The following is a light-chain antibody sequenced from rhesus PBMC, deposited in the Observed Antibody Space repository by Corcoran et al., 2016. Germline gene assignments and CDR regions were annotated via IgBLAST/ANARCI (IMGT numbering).Light chain of an antibody. Sequence: EIVMTQSPATLSLSPGERATLSCRASQSVSSSLAWYQQKTGQAPRLLIYGASGGATGIPDRFSGSGSVTDFTLTLSSLEPEDVAVYYCLQHSNWPHSFGQGTKVEIK. CDR1: QSVSSS. CDR2: GAS. J-gene: IGKJ2*01. CDR3: LQHSNWPHS. V-gene: IGKV3-24*01.